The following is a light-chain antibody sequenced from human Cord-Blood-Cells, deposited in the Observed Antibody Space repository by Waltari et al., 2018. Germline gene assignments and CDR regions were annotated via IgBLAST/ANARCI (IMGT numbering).Light chain of an antibody. CDR1: SGHSSYA. V-gene: IGLV4-69*01. Sequence: QLVLTQSPSASASLGASVKPTCTLSSGHSSYAIAWPQQQPEKGPRYLMKLNSDGSHSKGDGIPDRFSGSSSGAERYLTISSLQSEDEADYYCQTWGTGIRWVFGGGTKLTVL. CDR2: LNSDGSH. CDR3: QTWGTGIRWV. J-gene: IGLJ3*02.